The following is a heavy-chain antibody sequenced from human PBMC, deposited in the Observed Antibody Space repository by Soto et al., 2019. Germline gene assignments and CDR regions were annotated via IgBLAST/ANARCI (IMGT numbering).Heavy chain of an antibody. Sequence: EVQLVESGGGLVQPGGSLRLSCAASGFTVSSNYMSWVRQAPGKGLEWVSVIYSGGSTYYADSVKGRFTISSDNSKNTLYLQMNSLRAEDTAVYDCARARYGDHYWYFDLWGRGTLGTVSS. CDR3: ARARYGDHYWYFDL. CDR1: GFTVSSNY. CDR2: IYSGGST. D-gene: IGHD4-17*01. J-gene: IGHJ2*01. V-gene: IGHV3-66*01.